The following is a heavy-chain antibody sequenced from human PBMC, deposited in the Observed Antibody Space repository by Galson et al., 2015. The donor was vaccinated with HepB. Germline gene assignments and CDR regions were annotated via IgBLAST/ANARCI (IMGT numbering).Heavy chain of an antibody. D-gene: IGHD3-10*01. J-gene: IGHJ6*03. CDR2: IYYSGTT. V-gene: IGHV4-31*03. CDR1: RDSVSSAGNY. CDR3: ARGRNYGSGGYYMDV. Sequence: LTCTVSRDSVSSAGNYWSWVRQYPGKGLEWIAYIYYSGTTYYSPSLKSRVTISEDRSKNQFFLRLSSVTAADTAMYYCARGRNYGSGGYYMDVWGKGITVTVSS.